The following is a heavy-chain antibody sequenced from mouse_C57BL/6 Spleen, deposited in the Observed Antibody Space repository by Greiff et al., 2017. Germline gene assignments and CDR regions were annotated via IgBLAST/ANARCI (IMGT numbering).Heavy chain of an antibody. J-gene: IGHJ3*01. CDR1: GYTFTSYW. CDR3: ARNYGTPFAY. D-gene: IGHD1-1*01. Sequence: QVQLQQPGAELVMPGASVKLSCKASGYTFTSYWMHWVKQRPGQGLEWIGEIDPSDSYTNYNQKFKGKSTLTVDKSSSTAYMQLSSLTSEDSAVYYCARNYGTPFAYWGQGNLVTVSA. V-gene: IGHV1-69*01. CDR2: IDPSDSYT.